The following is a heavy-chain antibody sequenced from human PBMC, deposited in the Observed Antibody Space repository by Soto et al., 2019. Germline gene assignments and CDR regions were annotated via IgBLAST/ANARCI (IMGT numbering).Heavy chain of an antibody. D-gene: IGHD2-15*01. CDR3: ARDLGYCRSGTCYREWFDP. V-gene: IGHV1-18*01. Sequence: QVQLVQSGAEVKKPGASVKVSCKASGYTFTTHGISWVRQAPGQGLEWMGWVSGDNGHTNYAQGLQGRVTMTPDTSTNTAYMELRSLRSDDTAVYYCARDLGYCRSGTCYREWFDPWGQGTLVTVSS. CDR1: GYTFTTHG. CDR2: VSGDNGHT. J-gene: IGHJ5*02.